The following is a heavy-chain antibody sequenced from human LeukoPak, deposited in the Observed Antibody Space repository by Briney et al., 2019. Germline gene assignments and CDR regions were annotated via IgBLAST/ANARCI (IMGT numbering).Heavy chain of an antibody. Sequence: SQTLSLTCTVSGGSISSGGYYWSWIRQHPGKGLEWIGYIYYSGSTYYNPSLKSRVTMSVDTSKNQFSLKLSSVTAADTAVYYCARDRCSSTSCLLGLVWYFDLWGRGTLVTVSS. V-gene: IGHV4-31*03. J-gene: IGHJ2*01. CDR1: GGSISSGGYY. CDR3: ARDRCSSTSCLLGLVWYFDL. CDR2: IYYSGST. D-gene: IGHD2-2*01.